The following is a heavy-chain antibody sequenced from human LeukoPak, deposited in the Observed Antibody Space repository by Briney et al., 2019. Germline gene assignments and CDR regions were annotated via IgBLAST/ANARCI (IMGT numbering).Heavy chain of an antibody. V-gene: IGHV1-69*04. D-gene: IGHD3-22*01. CDR3: AREKAYYYDSSSCNFDY. CDR1: GGTFSSYT. Sequence: ASVKVSCKASGGTFSSYTISWVRQAPGQGLEWMGRIIPILGIANYAQKFQGRVTITADKSTSTAYMELSSLRSEDTAVYYCAREKAYYYDSSSCNFDYWGQGTLVTVSS. J-gene: IGHJ4*02. CDR2: IIPILGIA.